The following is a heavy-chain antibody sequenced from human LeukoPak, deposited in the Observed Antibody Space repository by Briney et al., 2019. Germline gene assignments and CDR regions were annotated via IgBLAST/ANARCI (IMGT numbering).Heavy chain of an antibody. Sequence: PSETLSLTCAVCGGSFSGYYWSWIRQPPGKGLEWIGEINHSGSTNYNPSLKSRVTISVDTSKNQFSLKLSSVTAADTAVYYCARPYSSSPLYYYGMDVWGQGTTVTVSS. CDR2: INHSGST. D-gene: IGHD6-6*01. CDR3: ARPYSSSPLYYYGMDV. CDR1: GGSFSGYY. J-gene: IGHJ6*02. V-gene: IGHV4-34*01.